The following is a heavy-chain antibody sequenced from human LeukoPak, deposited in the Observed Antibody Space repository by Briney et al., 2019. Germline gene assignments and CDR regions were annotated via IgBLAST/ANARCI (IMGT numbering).Heavy chain of an antibody. D-gene: IGHD3-10*01. Sequence: PETLSLTCTVSGGSTTGYYWSWIRQPPGKGLEWIGYIYYSGSTNYNPSLKSRVTISLDTSKNQFSLKLSSVTAADTAVYYCAGAYYYGSGSRAANWFDPWGQGTLVTVSS. J-gene: IGHJ5*02. CDR2: IYYSGST. CDR3: AGAYYYGSGSRAANWFDP. V-gene: IGHV4-59*01. CDR1: GGSTTGYY.